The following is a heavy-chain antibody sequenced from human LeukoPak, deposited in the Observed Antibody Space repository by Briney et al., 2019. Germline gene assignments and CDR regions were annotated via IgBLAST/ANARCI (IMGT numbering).Heavy chain of an antibody. D-gene: IGHD3-10*01. CDR1: GGPISTHY. V-gene: IGHV4-59*11. J-gene: IGHJ6*03. Sequence: KPSETLSLTCIVSGGPISTHYWSWSRQPPGNGLEWIGYNDYSGSTNYNPSLKSRVTISVDTSKNQFSLKLNSVTAADTAVYYCARGATFRGTYYMDVWGKGTTVTVSS. CDR3: ARGATFRGTYYMDV. CDR2: NDYSGST.